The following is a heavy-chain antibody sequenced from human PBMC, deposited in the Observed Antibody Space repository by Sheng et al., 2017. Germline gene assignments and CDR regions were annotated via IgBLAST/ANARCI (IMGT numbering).Heavy chain of an antibody. CDR3: ARVFATYDYVWGKYYYYGMDV. CDR1: GYSISSGYY. V-gene: IGHV4-38-2*01. D-gene: IGHD3-16*01. CDR2: IYHSGST. J-gene: IGHJ6*02. Sequence: QVQLQESGPGLVKPSETLSLTCAVSGYSISSGYYWGWIRQPPGKGLEWIGSIYHSGSTYYNPSLKSRVTISVDTSKNQFSLKLSSVTAADTAVYYCARVFATYDYVWGKYYYYGMDVWGQGTTVTVS.